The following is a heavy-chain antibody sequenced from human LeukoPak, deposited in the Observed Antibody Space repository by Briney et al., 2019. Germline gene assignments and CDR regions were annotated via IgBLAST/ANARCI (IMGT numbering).Heavy chain of an antibody. V-gene: IGHV3-30*02. CDR3: AKRDSSSSGYSFDY. D-gene: IGHD6-6*01. J-gene: IGHJ4*02. Sequence: GGSLRLSCAASGLTFSSYGMHWVRQAPGKGLEWVAFIRYDGSNKYYEDSVKGRFTISRDNSKNTLYLQMDSLRTEDTAVYYCAKRDSSSSGYSFDYWGQGTLVTVSS. CDR1: GLTFSSYG. CDR2: IRYDGSNK.